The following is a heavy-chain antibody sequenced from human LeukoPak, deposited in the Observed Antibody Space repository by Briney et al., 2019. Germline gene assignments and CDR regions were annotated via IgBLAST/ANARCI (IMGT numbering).Heavy chain of an antibody. J-gene: IGHJ4*02. Sequence: GRSLRLSCVASGFTFSAYGMHWVRQAPGKGLEWVAVISDDGSNKYYVDSVEGRFTISRDNSKNTLNLQMNSLRAEDTAVYYCAKDPTHYRVWDYYETIGLSYWGQGTLVTVSS. CDR1: GFTFSAYG. V-gene: IGHV3-30*18. CDR2: ISDDGSNK. D-gene: IGHD3-22*01. CDR3: AKDPTHYRVWDYYETIGLSY.